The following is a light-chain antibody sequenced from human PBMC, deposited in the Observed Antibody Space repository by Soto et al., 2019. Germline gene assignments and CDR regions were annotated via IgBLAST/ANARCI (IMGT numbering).Light chain of an antibody. CDR1: QSISSW. CDR2: KAS. CDR3: QQYDNLPT. Sequence: DIQMTQSPSTLSASVGDRVTITCRASQSISSWLAWYQQKPGKAPKLLIYKASSLESGVPSRFSGSGSGTEFTLTISSLQPDDFATYYCQQYDNLPTFGGGTKVDIK. J-gene: IGKJ4*01. V-gene: IGKV1-5*03.